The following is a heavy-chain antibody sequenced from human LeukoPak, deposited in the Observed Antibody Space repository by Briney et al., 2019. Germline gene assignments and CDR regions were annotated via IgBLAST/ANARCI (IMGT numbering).Heavy chain of an antibody. J-gene: IGHJ6*03. CDR2: INTNTGGT. CDR1: GYRFTDYW. D-gene: IGHD1-26*01. CDR3: ARGAVGATIFYYYYYMDV. V-gene: IGHV1-2*02. Sequence: ASVKVSCKASGYRFTDYWIQWVRQAPGQGLEWMGWINTNTGGTVYAQKFQGRVTMTRDTSLTTSYMDLSRLTSDDTAVYYCARGAVGATIFYYYYYMDVWGKGTTVTVSS.